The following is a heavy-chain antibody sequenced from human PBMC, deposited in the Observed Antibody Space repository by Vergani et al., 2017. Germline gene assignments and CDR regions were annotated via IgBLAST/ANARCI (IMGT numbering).Heavy chain of an antibody. V-gene: IGHV1-46*03. CDR2: INPSGGST. Sequence: QVQLVQSGAEVKKPGASVKVSCKASGYTFTSYYMHWVRQAPGQWLEWMGIINPSGGSTSYAQKFQGRVTMTRDTSTSTVYMELSSLRSEDTAVYYCARVIRENPYGMDVWGQGTTVTVSS. J-gene: IGHJ6*02. CDR3: ARVIRENPYGMDV. D-gene: IGHD1-26*01. CDR1: GYTFTSYY.